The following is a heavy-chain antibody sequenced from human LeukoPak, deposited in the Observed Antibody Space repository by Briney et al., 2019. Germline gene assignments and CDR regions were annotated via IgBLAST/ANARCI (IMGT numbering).Heavy chain of an antibody. Sequence: GASVKVSCKASGGTFSSYAISWVRQAPGQGLEWMGGIIPIFGTANYAQKFQGRVTITADESTSTAYMELSSLRSEDTAVYYRARGYDSSGTNWFDPWGQGTLVTVFS. CDR2: IIPIFGTA. D-gene: IGHD3-22*01. J-gene: IGHJ5*02. CDR1: GGTFSSYA. CDR3: ARGYDSSGTNWFDP. V-gene: IGHV1-69*13.